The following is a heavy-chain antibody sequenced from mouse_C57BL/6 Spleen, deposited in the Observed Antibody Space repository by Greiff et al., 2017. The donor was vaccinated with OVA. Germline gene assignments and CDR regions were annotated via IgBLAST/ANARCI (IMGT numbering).Heavy chain of an antibody. Sequence: VQLQQPGAELVRPGSSVKLSCKASGYTFTSYWMHWVKQRPIQGLEWIGNIDPSDSETHYNQKFKDKATLTVDKSSSTAYMQLSSLTSEDSAAYYCARSEGYSAWFAYWGQGTLVTVSA. CDR1: GYTFTSYW. J-gene: IGHJ3*01. D-gene: IGHD2-3*01. CDR2: IDPSDSET. CDR3: ARSEGYSAWFAY. V-gene: IGHV1-52*01.